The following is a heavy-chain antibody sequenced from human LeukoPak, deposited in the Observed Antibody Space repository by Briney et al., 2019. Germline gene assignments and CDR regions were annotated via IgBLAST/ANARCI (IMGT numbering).Heavy chain of an antibody. V-gene: IGHV3-7*01. D-gene: IGHD6-25*01. CDR2: INRDGSEI. CDR1: SSSSYY. Sequence: SSSSYYWGWIRQPPGKGLEWVANINRDGSEITYVDSVKGRFTISRDNAKNSLYLQMNSLRAEDTAVYYCAEDPGFNSALWGRGTLVTVSS. J-gene: IGHJ4*02. CDR3: AEDPGFNSAL.